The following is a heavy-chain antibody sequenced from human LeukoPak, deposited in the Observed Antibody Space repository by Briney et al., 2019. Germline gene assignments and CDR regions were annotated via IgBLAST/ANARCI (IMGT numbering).Heavy chain of an antibody. CDR2: ISGSGTDT. CDR1: GLRFSGQY. Sequence: GGSLRLSCAASGLRFSGQYMIWIRQAPGKGLEWVAFISGSGTDTFYADSVKRRFFISKDNTRDSLSLQMTSLSAEDTAMYYCATLHFYAMGVWGQGTTVTVSS. J-gene: IGHJ6*01. V-gene: IGHV3-11*01. CDR3: ATLHFYAMGV.